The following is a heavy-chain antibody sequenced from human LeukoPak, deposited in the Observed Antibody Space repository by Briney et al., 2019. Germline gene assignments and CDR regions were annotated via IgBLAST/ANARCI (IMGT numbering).Heavy chain of an antibody. V-gene: IGHV3-13*01. J-gene: IGHJ4*02. CDR2: IAIAGDT. CDR3: ARGNILTGYEY. CDR1: GFTFSTYD. Sequence: GGSLILSCAASGFTFSTYDMHWVRQPTGKGLEWVSAIAIAGDTCYAGSVKGRFTIFRENAKNSLYLQMNSPRAGDSAVYYCARGNILTGYEYWGQGILVTVSS. D-gene: IGHD3-9*01.